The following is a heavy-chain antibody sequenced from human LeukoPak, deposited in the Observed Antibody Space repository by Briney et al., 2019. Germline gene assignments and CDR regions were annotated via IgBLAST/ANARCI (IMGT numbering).Heavy chain of an antibody. Sequence: GGSLRLSCAASGISITGYSMNWIRQAPGKGLEWVATITSDSTYISHAASVRGRFTVSRDNAKNSVFLQMDSLRTGDTAVYFCARDCERGYSYGLCWGQGTVVTVSS. V-gene: IGHV3-21*01. J-gene: IGHJ4*02. CDR1: GISITGYS. CDR3: ARDCERGYSYGLC. D-gene: IGHD5-18*01. CDR2: ITSDSTYI.